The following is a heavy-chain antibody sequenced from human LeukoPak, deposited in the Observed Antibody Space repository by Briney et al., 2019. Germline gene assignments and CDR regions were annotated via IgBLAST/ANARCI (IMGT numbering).Heavy chain of an antibody. CDR1: GFTFSGYA. Sequence: GGSLRLSCAASGFTFSGYAMSWVRQAPGKGLEWVSAISGSGGSTYYADSVKGRFTISRDNSKNTLYLQMNSLRAEDTAVYYXXXGGSSWYYYFDYWGQGTLVTVSS. D-gene: IGHD6-13*01. CDR3: XXGGSSWYYYFDY. V-gene: IGHV3-23*01. CDR2: ISGSGGST. J-gene: IGHJ4*02.